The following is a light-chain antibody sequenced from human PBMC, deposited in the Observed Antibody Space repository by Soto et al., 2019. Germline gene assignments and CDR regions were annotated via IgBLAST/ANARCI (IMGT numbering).Light chain of an antibody. CDR3: QQYHDSPMNT. V-gene: IGKV3-20*01. CDR2: GAS. CDR1: QSVRSTF. J-gene: IGKJ2*01. Sequence: VLPQSPDTLSLSPEDRATLSCRASQSVRSTFLAWYQQKPGQAPRLLIYGASNRAAGIPERFSGSASGTEFTLTISRLEPDDSAVYYCQQYHDSPMNTFGQGTKLQIK.